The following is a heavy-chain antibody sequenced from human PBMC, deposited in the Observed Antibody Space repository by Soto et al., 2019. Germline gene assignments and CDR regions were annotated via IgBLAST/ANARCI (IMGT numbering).Heavy chain of an antibody. CDR2: IYHSGNT. J-gene: IGHJ4*02. Sequence: QLHLQESGSGLVRPSQTLTLTCAVSGASISSGDYSWTWIRQPPGRGLEWIGYIYHSGNTYYNPSLKRRVPISVVRSKNQFFLDLNYVTAADTAVYYCASFGHSGGYFPSYFDSWGQGTLVTVSS. V-gene: IGHV4-30-2*01. CDR1: GASISSGDYS. CDR3: ASFGHSGGYFPSYFDS. D-gene: IGHD3-22*01.